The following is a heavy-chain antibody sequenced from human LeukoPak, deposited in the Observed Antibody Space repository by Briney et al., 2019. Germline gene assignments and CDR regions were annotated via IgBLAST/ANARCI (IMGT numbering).Heavy chain of an antibody. V-gene: IGHV1-69*13. CDR2: IIPIFGTA. Sequence: SVTVSCKASGGTFSSYAISWVRQAPGQGLEWMGGIIPIFGTANYAQKFQGRVTITADESTSTAYMELSSLRSEDTAVYYCARGGDTVTYLDYWGQGTLVTVSS. CDR3: ARGGDTVTYLDY. J-gene: IGHJ4*02. D-gene: IGHD4-17*01. CDR1: GGTFSSYA.